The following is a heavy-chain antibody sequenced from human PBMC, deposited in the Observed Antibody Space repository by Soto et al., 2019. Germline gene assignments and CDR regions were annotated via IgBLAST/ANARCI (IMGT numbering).Heavy chain of an antibody. CDR2: INHSGST. J-gene: IGHJ3*02. V-gene: IGHV4-34*01. Sequence: QVQLQQWGAGLLKPSETLSLTCAVYGGSFSGYYWTWIRQTPGKGLEWIGEINHSGSTNYNPSLKSRVSISADTSKKQFSLNLTSVTAADTAVYYCARGECSSNYCFTRWALDIRGQGTVVTVSS. D-gene: IGHD2-2*01. CDR1: GGSFSGYY. CDR3: ARGECSSNYCFTRWALDI.